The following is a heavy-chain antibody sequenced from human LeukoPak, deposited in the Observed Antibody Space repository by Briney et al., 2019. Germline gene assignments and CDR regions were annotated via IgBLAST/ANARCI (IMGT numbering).Heavy chain of an antibody. D-gene: IGHD6-19*01. J-gene: IGHJ4*02. CDR2: INPNSGGT. CDR1: GYTFTGYY. Sequence: ASVKVSCKASGYTFTGYYMHWVRQAPGQGLEWMGWINPNSGGTNYAQKFQGRVTMTRDTSISTAYMELSSLRSEDTAVYYCARGEAVADSAFDYWGQGTLVTVSS. V-gene: IGHV1-2*02. CDR3: ARGEAVADSAFDY.